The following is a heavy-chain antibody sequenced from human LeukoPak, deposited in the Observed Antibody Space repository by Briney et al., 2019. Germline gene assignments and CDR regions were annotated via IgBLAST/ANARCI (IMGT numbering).Heavy chain of an antibody. J-gene: IGHJ6*02. CDR3: ARGPRYYDILTGFHPYYYYGMDV. CDR2: INHSGST. Sequence: SETLSLTCAVYGGSFSGYYWSWIRQPPGKGLEWIGEINHSGSTNYNPSLKSRVTISVDTSKNQLSLKLSSVTAADTAVYYCARGPRYYDILTGFHPYYYYGMDVWGQGTTVTVSS. D-gene: IGHD3-9*01. V-gene: IGHV4-34*01. CDR1: GGSFSGYY.